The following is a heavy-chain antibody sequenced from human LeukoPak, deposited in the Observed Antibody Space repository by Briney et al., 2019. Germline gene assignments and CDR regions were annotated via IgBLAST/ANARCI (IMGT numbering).Heavy chain of an antibody. CDR3: ARDSMVRGVRLSFDP. V-gene: IGHV4-34*01. CDR2: INHSGST. Sequence: SETLSLTCAVYGGSFSGYYWSWIRQPPGKGLEWIGEINHSGSTNYNPSLKSRVTISVDTSKNQFSLKLSSVTAADTAVYYCARDSMVRGVRLSFDPWGQGTLVTVSS. D-gene: IGHD3-10*01. CDR1: GGSFSGYY. J-gene: IGHJ5*02.